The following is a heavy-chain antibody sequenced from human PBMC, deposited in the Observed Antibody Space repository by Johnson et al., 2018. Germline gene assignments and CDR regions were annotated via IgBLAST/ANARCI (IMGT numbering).Heavy chain of an antibody. D-gene: IGHD3-10*01. CDR3: AQHLKRGAGDAFDI. CDR1: GGSINSYY. V-gene: IGHV4-59*01. Sequence: QVQLQESGPGLVKPSETLSLTCTVSGGSINSYYWSWIRQPPGKGLEWIGYLYYSGSTNYNPSLKNRVTISVDTSKNQFSLKLSSVTAAATAVYYCAQHLKRGAGDAFDIWGQGTMGPVS. CDR2: LYYSGST. J-gene: IGHJ3*02.